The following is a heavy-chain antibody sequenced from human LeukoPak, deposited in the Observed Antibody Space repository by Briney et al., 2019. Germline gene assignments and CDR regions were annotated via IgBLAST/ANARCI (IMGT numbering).Heavy chain of an antibody. D-gene: IGHD2-8*01. CDR3: ARGLSYVAY. CDR2: IYPGDSDT. CDR1: GYIFTSYW. Sequence: GESLKISCKVSGYIFTSYWIGWVRQMPGKGLEWMGIIYPGDSDTRYSPSFEGQVSISADKSINTAYLQWSSLKASDTAMYYCARGLSYVAYWGQGTRVTVSS. J-gene: IGHJ4*02. V-gene: IGHV5-51*01.